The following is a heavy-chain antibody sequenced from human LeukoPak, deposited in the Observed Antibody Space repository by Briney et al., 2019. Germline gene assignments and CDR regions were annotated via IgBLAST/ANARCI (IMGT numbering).Heavy chain of an antibody. V-gene: IGHV1-8*01. Sequence: ASVKVSCKASGYTFTSYDINWVRQATGQGLEWMGWMNPNSGNTGYAQKFQGRVTMTRDTSTSTVYMELSSLRSEDTAVYYCARVPLYCSSTSCFDYWGQGTLVTVSS. J-gene: IGHJ4*02. D-gene: IGHD2-2*01. CDR1: GYTFTSYD. CDR3: ARVPLYCSSTSCFDY. CDR2: MNPNSGNT.